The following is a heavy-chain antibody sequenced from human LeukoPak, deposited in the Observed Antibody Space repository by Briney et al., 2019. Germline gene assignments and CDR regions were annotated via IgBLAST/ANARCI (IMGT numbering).Heavy chain of an antibody. CDR1: GFTFSSYS. D-gene: IGHD6-19*01. Sequence: PGGSLRLSCAASGFTFSSYSMSWVRQAPGKWLEWVSAISGSGGSTYYADSVKGRFTIFSDNSKNTLYLQMNSLRAEDTAVYYCAKDRVYSSGWSAFDPWGQGTLGTVSS. J-gene: IGHJ5*02. CDR3: AKDRVYSSGWSAFDP. V-gene: IGHV3-23*01. CDR2: ISGSGGST.